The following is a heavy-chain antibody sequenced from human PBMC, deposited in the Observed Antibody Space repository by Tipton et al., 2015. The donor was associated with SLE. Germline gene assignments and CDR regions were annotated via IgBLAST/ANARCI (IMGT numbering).Heavy chain of an antibody. CDR3: ARHLYYSWSFYGMDV. V-gene: IGHV4-59*08. J-gene: IGHJ6*02. CDR1: GDSISSSY. Sequence: TLSLTCAVSGDSISSSYWSWIRQPPGKGLEWIGYIYYSGSTHYNPSLKSRVTISIDTSKSQFSLRLSSVTAADTAVYYCARHLYYSWSFYGMDVWGQGTTVAGSS. D-gene: IGHD2-8*01. CDR2: IYYSGST.